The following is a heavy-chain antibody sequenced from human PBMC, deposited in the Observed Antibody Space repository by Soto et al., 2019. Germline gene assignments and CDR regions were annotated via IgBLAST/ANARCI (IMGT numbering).Heavy chain of an antibody. Sequence: QLQLQESGPGLVKPSETLSLTCNASGGSITSSGSAWGWIRQSPGRGLEWIGTMDYSGNISYIPSRKSRITISVDTSKNQISLKLSSVTAAETAVYYCARHIHNQGFEYYFDSWGQGTLVTVSS. D-gene: IGHD1-1*01. V-gene: IGHV4-39*01. CDR2: MDYSGNI. J-gene: IGHJ4*02. CDR3: ARHIHNQGFEYYFDS. CDR1: GGSITSSGSA.